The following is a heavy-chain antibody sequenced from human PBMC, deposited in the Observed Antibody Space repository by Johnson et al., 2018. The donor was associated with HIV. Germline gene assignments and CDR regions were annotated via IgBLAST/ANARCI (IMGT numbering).Heavy chain of an antibody. D-gene: IGHD1-26*01. Sequence: QVLLVESGGGVVQPGRSLRLSCAASGFTFSSYGMHWVRQAPGKGLEWVAVIWYDGSNKYYADSVKGRFTISRDNSKNTLYLQMNSLRVEDTAVYYCAREGAWEVRPVAFDIWGQGTMVTVSS. V-gene: IGHV3-33*01. CDR1: GFTFSSYG. CDR3: AREGAWEVRPVAFDI. CDR2: IWYDGSNK. J-gene: IGHJ3*02.